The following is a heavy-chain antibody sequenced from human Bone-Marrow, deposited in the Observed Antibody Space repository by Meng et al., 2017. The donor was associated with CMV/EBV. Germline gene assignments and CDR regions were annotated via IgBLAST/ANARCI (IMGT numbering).Heavy chain of an antibody. CDR1: GYTFTGYY. CDR2: INPNSGGT. D-gene: IGHD6-13*01. J-gene: IGHJ4*02. V-gene: IGHV1-2*02. CDR3: ARDEQQHHGPSDY. Sequence: ASVKVSCKASGYTFTGYYMHWVRQAPGQGLEWMGWINPNSGGTNYAQKFQGRVTMTRDTSISTAYMELSRLRSDDTAVYYCARDEQQHHGPSDYWGQGRLVPVSS.